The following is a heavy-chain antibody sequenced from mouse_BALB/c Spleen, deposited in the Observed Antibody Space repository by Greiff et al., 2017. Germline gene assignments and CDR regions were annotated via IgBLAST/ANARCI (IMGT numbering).Heavy chain of an antibody. CDR1: GYTFTDYA. D-gene: IGHD2-1*01. Sequence: QVQLQQSGAELVRPGVSVKISCKGSGYTFTDYAMHWVKQSHAKSLEWIGVISTYYGDASYNQKFKGKATMTVDKSSSTAYMELARLTSEDSAIYYCARWKIFYYGNEGYYAMDYWGQGTSVTVSS. J-gene: IGHJ4*01. CDR2: ISTYYGDA. V-gene: IGHV1S137*01. CDR3: ARWKIFYYGNEGYYAMDY.